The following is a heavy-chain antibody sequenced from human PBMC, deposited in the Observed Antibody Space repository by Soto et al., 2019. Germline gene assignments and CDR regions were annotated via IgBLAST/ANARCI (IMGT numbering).Heavy chain of an antibody. J-gene: IGHJ6*02. CDR1: GYSFTCYW. Sequence: PGESHKIPSTGSGYSFTCYWICWVRQMPGKGLEGMGRIDPSDSYTNYSTSFQGHVTIPADNSISTAYLQWSSLKASDTAMYYCARPAAGIAAQDYYCYYGMDVGGQGPTVAVSS. CDR3: ARPAAGIAAQDYYCYYGMDV. CDR2: IDPSDSYT. D-gene: IGHD6-6*01. V-gene: IGHV5-10-1*01.